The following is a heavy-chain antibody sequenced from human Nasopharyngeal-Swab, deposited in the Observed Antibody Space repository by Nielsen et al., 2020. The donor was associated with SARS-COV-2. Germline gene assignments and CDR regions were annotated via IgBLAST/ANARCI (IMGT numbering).Heavy chain of an antibody. V-gene: IGHV3-7*03. J-gene: IGHJ6*02. CDR3: ARGHFGMDV. CDR2: INTDESEK. Sequence: WIRQPPGKGLEWVANINTDESEKHYLDSVKGRFTISRDNAKNSLYLQMYSLSAEDSAVYHCARGHFGMDVWGQGTTVTVSS.